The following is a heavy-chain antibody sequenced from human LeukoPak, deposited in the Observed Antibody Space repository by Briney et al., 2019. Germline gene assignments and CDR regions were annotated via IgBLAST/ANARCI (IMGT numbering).Heavy chain of an antibody. Sequence: GASVKVSCKVSGYTLTELSMHWVRQAPGKGLEWMGGFDPEDGETIYAQKFQGRVTMTEDTSTDTAYMELSSLRSEDTAVYYCATASHYGDYVNLGYWGQGTLVTVSS. J-gene: IGHJ4*02. CDR2: FDPEDGET. D-gene: IGHD4-17*01. V-gene: IGHV1-24*01. CDR3: ATASHYGDYVNLGY. CDR1: GYTLTELS.